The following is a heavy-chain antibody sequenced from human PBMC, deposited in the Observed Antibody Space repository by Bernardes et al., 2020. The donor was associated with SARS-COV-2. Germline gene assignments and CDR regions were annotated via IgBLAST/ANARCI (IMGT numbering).Heavy chain of an antibody. V-gene: IGHV3-53*01. CDR3: ATDSRGSDWPEAFDH. J-gene: IGHJ4*02. Sequence: GGSLRVSCAASGFNVNSNYMSWVRQAPGKGLEWVSVIHRGGATHFAGSVKGRFTVSTDNSRNTLYLQMSSLTAEDSALYYCATDSRGSDWPEAFDHWGQGTLVTVSS. CDR1: GFNVNSNY. CDR2: IHRGGAT. D-gene: IGHD3-9*01.